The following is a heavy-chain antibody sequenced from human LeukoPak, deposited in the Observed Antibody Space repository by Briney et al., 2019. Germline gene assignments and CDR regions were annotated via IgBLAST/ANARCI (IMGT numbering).Heavy chain of an antibody. CDR2: IYTSGST. J-gene: IGHJ4*02. CDR3: ARGLKMVAGTAFDY. V-gene: IGHV4-4*07. CDR1: GGSISSYY. D-gene: IGHD6-19*01. Sequence: SETLSLTCTVSGGSISSYYWSWIRQPAGKGLEWIGRIYTSGSTNYNPSLKSRVTMSVDTSKNQFSLKLSSVTAADTAVYYCARGLKMVAGTAFDYWGQGTLVTVPS.